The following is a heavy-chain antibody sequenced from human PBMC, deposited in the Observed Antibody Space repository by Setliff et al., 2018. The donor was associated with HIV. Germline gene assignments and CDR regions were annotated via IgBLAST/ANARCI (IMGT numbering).Heavy chain of an antibody. J-gene: IGHJ4*02. CDR2: VSDGGT. V-gene: IGHV4-4*02. Sequence: PSETLSLTCTVIGASVSMPGWWGWVRQSPGKRLEWIGEVSDGGTKYTPSLQGRATTAVDRSKNQFSLELRSVTAADTAVYYCASHIAVGPLGYFDYWGQGTPVTVSS. CDR3: ASHIAVGPLGYFDY. D-gene: IGHD6-19*01. CDR1: GASVSMPGW.